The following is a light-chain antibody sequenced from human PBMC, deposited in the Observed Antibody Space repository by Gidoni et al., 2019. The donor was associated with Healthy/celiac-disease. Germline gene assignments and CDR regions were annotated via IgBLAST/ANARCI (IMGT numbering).Light chain of an antibody. J-gene: IGKJ2*01. Sequence: AIKLTQSPSSLSASLGDRVTITCRASQGISSALAWYQLKPGKAPKLLIYDASSLESGVPSRFSGSVSGTDFTLTISSLQPEEFATYYCQQFNSYPHGYTFGQGTKLEIK. CDR2: DAS. CDR3: QQFNSYPHGYT. CDR1: QGISSA. V-gene: IGKV1-13*02.